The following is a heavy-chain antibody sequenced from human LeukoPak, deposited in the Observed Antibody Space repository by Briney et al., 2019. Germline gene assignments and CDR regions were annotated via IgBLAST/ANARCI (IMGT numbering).Heavy chain of an antibody. CDR3: AAGYSSGRRGY. J-gene: IGHJ4*02. V-gene: IGHV3-21*01. CDR1: GFTFSTSS. CDR2: ITSGASYI. Sequence: PGGSLRLSCAASGFTFSTSSMNWVRQAPGKGLGWVSSITSGASYIYYADSVKGRFTISRDNAKNSLYLQMNSLSAEDTAVYYCAAGYSSGRRGYWGQGTLVTVSS. D-gene: IGHD6-19*01.